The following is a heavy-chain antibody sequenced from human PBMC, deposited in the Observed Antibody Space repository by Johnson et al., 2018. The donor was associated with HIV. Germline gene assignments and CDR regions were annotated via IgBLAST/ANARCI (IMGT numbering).Heavy chain of an antibody. CDR3: ARDGRDLVTRGSFDV. D-gene: IGHD3-9*01. CDR1: GFTFSSYD. Sequence: VLLVESGGGLVQPGGSLRLSCAASGFTFSSYDMHWVRQATGKGLEWVSAIGTAGDTYYPGSVKGRFTISRENAKNSLYLQMNSLRAEDTALYYCARDGRDLVTRGSFDVWGQGTVVTVSS. CDR2: IGTAGDT. V-gene: IGHV3-13*01. J-gene: IGHJ3*01.